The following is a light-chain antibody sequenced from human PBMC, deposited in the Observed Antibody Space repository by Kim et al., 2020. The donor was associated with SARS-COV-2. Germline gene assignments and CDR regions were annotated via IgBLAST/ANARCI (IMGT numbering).Light chain of an antibody. J-gene: IGKJ1*01. CDR1: QTINSY. CDR2: AAS. CDR3: QQSYSTPQRT. V-gene: IGKV1-39*01. Sequence: DIQTTQSPSSLSASVGDRVTITCRASQTINSYLNWYQQKPGKAPKLLIYAASSLQSGVPSRFSGSGSGTDFTLTISSLQPEDFATYYCQQSYSTPQRTFGQGTKVDIK.